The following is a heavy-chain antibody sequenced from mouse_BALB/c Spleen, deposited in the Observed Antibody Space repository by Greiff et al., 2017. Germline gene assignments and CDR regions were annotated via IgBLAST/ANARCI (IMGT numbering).Heavy chain of an antibody. Sequence: DVHLVESGGGLVKPGGSLKLSCAASGFTFSSYAMSWVRQSPEKRLEWVAEISSGGSYTYYPDTVTGRFTISRDNAKNTLYLEMSSLRSEDTAMYYCARDGDGNFLDYWGQGTTLTVSS. CDR2: ISSGGSYT. CDR3: ARDGDGNFLDY. CDR1: GFTFSSYA. V-gene: IGHV5-9-4*01. D-gene: IGHD2-1*01. J-gene: IGHJ2*01.